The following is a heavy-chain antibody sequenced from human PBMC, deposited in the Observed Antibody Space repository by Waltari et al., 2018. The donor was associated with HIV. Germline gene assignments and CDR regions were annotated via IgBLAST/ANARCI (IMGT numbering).Heavy chain of an antibody. CDR3: ARDPYYYDTTYGMDV. J-gene: IGHJ6*02. V-gene: IGHV3-30-3*01. CDR2: ISDDGSNK. Sequence: QVQLVESGGGVVQPGRSLRLSCAASGFTFSSYAMHWVRQAPGKGLEWVAVISDDGSNKYYADDVKGRFTISRDNSKNTLYLQMNSLRAEDTAVYYCARDPYYYDTTYGMDVWGQGTTVTVSS. CDR1: GFTFSSYA. D-gene: IGHD3-22*01.